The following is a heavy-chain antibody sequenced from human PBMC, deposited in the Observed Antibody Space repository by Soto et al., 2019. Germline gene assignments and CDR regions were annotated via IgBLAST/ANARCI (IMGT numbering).Heavy chain of an antibody. Sequence: GGSLRLTCTAAGFTFSSYWMHWVLQAPGKGLLWVSRINSDGSSTSYADSVKGRFTISRDKAKNTLYLQMNSLRAEDTAVYYCAMDGPGIAAAGPHDAFDIWGQGTMVTVSS. V-gene: IGHV3-74*01. D-gene: IGHD6-13*01. CDR2: INSDGSST. J-gene: IGHJ3*02. CDR3: AMDGPGIAAAGPHDAFDI. CDR1: GFTFSSYW.